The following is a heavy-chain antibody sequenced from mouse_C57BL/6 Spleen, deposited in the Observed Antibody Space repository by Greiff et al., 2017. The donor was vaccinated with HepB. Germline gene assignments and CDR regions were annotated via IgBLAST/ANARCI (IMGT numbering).Heavy chain of an antibody. Sequence: VKLQESGPELVKPGASVKISCKASGYAFSSSWMNWVKQRPGKGLEWIGRIYPGDGDTNYNGKFKGKATLTADKSSSTAYMQLSSLTSEDSAVYFCARSYGYDSDYWGQGTTLTVSS. CDR1: GYAFSSSW. J-gene: IGHJ2*01. CDR2: IYPGDGDT. CDR3: ARSYGYDSDY. D-gene: IGHD2-2*01. V-gene: IGHV1-82*01.